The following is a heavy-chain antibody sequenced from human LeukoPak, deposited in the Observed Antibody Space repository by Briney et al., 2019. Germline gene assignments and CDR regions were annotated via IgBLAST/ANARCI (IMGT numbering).Heavy chain of an antibody. J-gene: IGHJ4*02. D-gene: IGHD5-18*01. CDR3: ARGTGEGYTYGRYYFDY. CDR2: IYYSGST. Sequence: SETLSLTCTVSGYSISSGYYWGWIRQPPGKGLEWIGSIYYSGSTYYNPSLKSRVTISVDTSKNQFSLKLSSVTAADTAVYYCARGTGEGYTYGRYYFDYWGQGTLVTVSS. CDR1: GYSISSGYY. V-gene: IGHV4-38-2*02.